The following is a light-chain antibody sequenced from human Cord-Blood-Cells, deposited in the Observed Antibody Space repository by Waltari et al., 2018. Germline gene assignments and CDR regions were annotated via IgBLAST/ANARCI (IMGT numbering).Light chain of an antibody. Sequence: DIQMTHSPSTLSASVGDRVTITCRDSQSISSWLDWYQQKPGKAPKLLIYKASSLESGVPSRFSGSGSGTEFTLTITSLQPDDFATYYCQQYNSYSYTFGQGTKLEIK. V-gene: IGKV1-5*03. CDR2: KAS. CDR1: QSISSW. J-gene: IGKJ2*01. CDR3: QQYNSYSYT.